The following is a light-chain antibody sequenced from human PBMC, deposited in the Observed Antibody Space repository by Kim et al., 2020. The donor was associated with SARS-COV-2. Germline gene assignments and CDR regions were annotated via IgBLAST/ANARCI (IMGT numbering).Light chain of an antibody. CDR2: GKT. J-gene: IGLJ3*02. V-gene: IGLV3-19*01. Sequence: SSELTQDPAVSVALGQTVRITCQGDSLRRFYASWYQQKPGQAPVLVIYGKTNRPSGIPDRFSGSSSGNTASLTITGAQAEDEADYYCNSRDSTDNPWVFG. CDR1: SLRRFY. CDR3: NSRDSTDNPWV.